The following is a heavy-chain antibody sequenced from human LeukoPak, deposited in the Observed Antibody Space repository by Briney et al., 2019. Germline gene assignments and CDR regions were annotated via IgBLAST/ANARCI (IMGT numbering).Heavy chain of an antibody. J-gene: IGHJ5*02. CDR1: GFTFSSYA. V-gene: IGHV3-7*01. CDR3: ASSYGDYDDWFDP. D-gene: IGHD4-17*01. CDR2: IKQDGSEK. Sequence: GGSLRLSCAASGFTFSSYAMSWVRQAPGKGLEWVANIKQDGSEKYYVDSVKGRFTISRDNAKNSLYLQMNSLRAEDTAVYYCASSYGDYDDWFDPWGQGTLVTVSS.